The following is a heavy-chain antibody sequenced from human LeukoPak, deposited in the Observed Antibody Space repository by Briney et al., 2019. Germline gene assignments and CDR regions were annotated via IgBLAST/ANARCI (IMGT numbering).Heavy chain of an antibody. J-gene: IGHJ4*02. D-gene: IGHD6-13*01. Sequence: ASVKVSCKASGYTFSSYGISWVRQAPGQGLKWMGWISADNGNTNYVQKFQGRVTMTTDTSTSTAYMELRSLRSDDTAVYYCARDDIGSSCDYWGQGTLVTVSS. CDR3: ARDDIGSSCDY. CDR2: ISADNGNT. CDR1: GYTFSSYG. V-gene: IGHV1-18*01.